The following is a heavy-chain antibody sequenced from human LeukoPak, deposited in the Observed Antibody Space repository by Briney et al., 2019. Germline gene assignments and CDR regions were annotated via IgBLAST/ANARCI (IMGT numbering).Heavy chain of an antibody. CDR2: ISSSGSTI. V-gene: IGHV3-48*03. D-gene: IGHD3-10*01. J-gene: IGHJ3*02. CDR1: GFTFSSYE. CDR3: AKDSWFGELADDAFDI. Sequence: PGGSLRLSCAASGFTFSSYEMNWVRQAPGKGLEWVSYISSSGSTIYYADSVKGRFTISRDNAKNSLYLQMNSLRAEDTAVYYCAKDSWFGELADDAFDIWGQGTMVTVSS.